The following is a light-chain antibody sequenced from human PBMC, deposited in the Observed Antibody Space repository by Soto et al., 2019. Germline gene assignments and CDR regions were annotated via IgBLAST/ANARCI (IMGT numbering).Light chain of an antibody. CDR1: QSVSIQ. J-gene: IGKJ5*01. CDR2: DTS. V-gene: IGKV3-15*01. Sequence: ETVMTQSPGTLYLSLGERATLSCRASQSVSIQLAWYQQKPGQAPRLLIYDTSTRATGIPARFSGIGSGTEFTLTISSLQSADFAVYYGQQYRNWPTITFGQGTRLEIK. CDR3: QQYRNWPTIT.